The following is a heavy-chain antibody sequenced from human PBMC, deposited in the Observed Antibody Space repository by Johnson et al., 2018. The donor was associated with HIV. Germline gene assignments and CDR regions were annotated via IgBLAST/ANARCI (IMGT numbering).Heavy chain of an antibody. CDR1: GFTFSSYA. CDR2: IKQDGSEK. Sequence: VLLVESGGGVVQPGRSLRLSCAASGFTFSSYAMHWVRQAPGKGLEWVANIKQDGSEKYYVDSVKGRFTISRDNAKNSLYLQMNSLRAEDTAVYYCARDGRDLVTRGGFDIWGQGTMVTVSS. V-gene: IGHV3-7*01. CDR3: ARDGRDLVTRGGFDI. J-gene: IGHJ3*02. D-gene: IGHD5-18*01.